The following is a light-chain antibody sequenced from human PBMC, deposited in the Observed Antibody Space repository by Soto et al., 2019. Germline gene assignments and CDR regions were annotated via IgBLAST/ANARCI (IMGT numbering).Light chain of an antibody. V-gene: IGLV1-40*01. Sequence: QSVLTQPPPVPGAPGERVTISCTGSSSDIGAGYRVRWYQQVPGTAPKLLIYDNTNRPSGVSVRFSGSKSGTSASLAISGLQAEDEADYYCQSFDKYLSAVVFGGGTKVTVL. CDR2: DNT. CDR3: QSFDKYLSAVV. CDR1: SSDIGAGYR. J-gene: IGLJ2*01.